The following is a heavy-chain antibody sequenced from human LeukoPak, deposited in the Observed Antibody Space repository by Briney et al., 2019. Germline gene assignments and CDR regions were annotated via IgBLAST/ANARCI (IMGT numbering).Heavy chain of an antibody. D-gene: IGHD1-26*01. J-gene: IGHJ4*02. CDR2: IYYSGSS. CDR3: ARHVNSNGSPSDY. Sequence: PSETLSLTCSVSGGSISSSSSYWGWIRQPPGKGLEWIGSIYYSGSSFDNPALKSRVTISVDTSKNQFSLKLRSVTAADTAVYYCARHVNSNGSPSDYWGQGTLVTVSS. CDR1: GGSISSSSSY. V-gene: IGHV4-39*01.